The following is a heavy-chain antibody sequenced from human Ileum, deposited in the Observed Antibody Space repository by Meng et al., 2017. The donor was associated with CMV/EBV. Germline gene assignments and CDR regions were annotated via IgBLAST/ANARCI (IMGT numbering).Heavy chain of an antibody. V-gene: IGHV3-74*01. D-gene: IGHD2-2*01. CDR1: RFTFSSHW. Sequence: GESLKISCAASRFTFSSHWMHWVRQAPGKGLEWVSRISDDGSTRNYADSVKGRFTISRDNAKSTLYLQMNGLRAEDTAVYYCARVYCSNTSCPSGFDDWGQGTLVTVSS. J-gene: IGHJ4*02. CDR2: ISDDGSTR. CDR3: ARVYCSNTSCPSGFDD.